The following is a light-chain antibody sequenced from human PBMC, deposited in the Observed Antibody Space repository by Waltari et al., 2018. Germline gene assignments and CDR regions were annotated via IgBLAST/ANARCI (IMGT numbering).Light chain of an antibody. V-gene: IGLV2-14*03. J-gene: IGLJ1*01. CDR1: SSDIGGYNY. Sequence: QSALTQPASVSGSPGQSITISCTGTSSDIGGYNYVSWYQQHPGKVPNLMIYDVSNRPSVVSSRFSGSRSGNTASLTISGLQAEDEADYYCNSYTSSSLPYVFGTGTKVTVL. CDR3: NSYTSSSLPYV. CDR2: DVS.